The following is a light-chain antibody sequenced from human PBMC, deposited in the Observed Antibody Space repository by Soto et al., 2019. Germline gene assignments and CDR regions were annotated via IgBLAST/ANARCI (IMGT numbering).Light chain of an antibody. CDR2: AAS. V-gene: IGKV1-9*01. J-gene: IGKJ5*01. CDR1: QGISSY. Sequence: QLTQSPSSLSASVGDRVAITCRASQGISSYLAWYQKKPGKAPNLLIYAASTLQSGVPSRFSGSGSGTDFTLTISSLQPEDFETYYCQQLNTYPITFGQGTRLEIK. CDR3: QQLNTYPIT.